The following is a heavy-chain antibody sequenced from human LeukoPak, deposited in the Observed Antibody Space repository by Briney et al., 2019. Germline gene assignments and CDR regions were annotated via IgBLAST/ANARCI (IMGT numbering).Heavy chain of an antibody. J-gene: IGHJ6*03. CDR2: ISSSSSYI. CDR1: GFTFSSYS. V-gene: IGHV3-21*01. CDR3: ARDKGERNYYMDV. D-gene: IGHD1-1*01. Sequence: PGGSLRLSCAASGFTFSSYSMNWVRQAPGKGLEWVSSISSSSSYIYYADSVKGRFTISRDNAKNSLYLQMNSLRAEDTAVYYCARDKGERNYYMDVWGKGTTVTVSS.